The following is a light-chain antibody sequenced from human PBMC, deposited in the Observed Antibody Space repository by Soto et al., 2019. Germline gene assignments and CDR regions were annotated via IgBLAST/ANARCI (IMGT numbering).Light chain of an antibody. Sequence: QSPATLPVPVGEGASVKCRTSQSRLHSSDNRNYLTWYQQKPGQPPKLLIYWASTRQSGVPDRFSASRSGTDFPLTMARLQPEDVAVYNCEKYYSTPSPLGYGTKVDIK. CDR1: QSRLHSSDNRNY. V-gene: IGKV4-1*01. CDR3: EKYYSTPSP. CDR2: WAS. J-gene: IGKJ1*01.